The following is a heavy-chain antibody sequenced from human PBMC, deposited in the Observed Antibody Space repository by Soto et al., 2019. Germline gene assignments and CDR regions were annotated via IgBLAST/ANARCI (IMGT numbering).Heavy chain of an antibody. CDR1: GYTFTSYG. CDR2: ISAYNGNT. Sequence: ASVKVSCKASGYTFTSYGISWVRQAPGQGLEWMGWISAYNGNTNYAQKLQGRVTMTTDTSTSTAYMELRSLRSDDTAVYYCARILVDGFWSGYPFDPWGQGTLVTVSS. CDR3: ARILVDGFWSGYPFDP. D-gene: IGHD3-3*01. V-gene: IGHV1-18*01. J-gene: IGHJ5*02.